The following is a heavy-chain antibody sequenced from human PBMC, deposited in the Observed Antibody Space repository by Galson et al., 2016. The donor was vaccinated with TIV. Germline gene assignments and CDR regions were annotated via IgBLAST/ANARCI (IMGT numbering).Heavy chain of an antibody. CDR2: IWYDGSNK. Sequence: SLRLSCAASGFTFRNFGMHWVRQAPGKGLEWVALIWYDGSNKYYGDSVKGRFTISRDNSKNTLYLHMNSLRGDDTAIYYCAKEVSSGSQLGYYYYYGMDVWGQGTTVTVSS. CDR1: GFTFRNFG. J-gene: IGHJ6*02. D-gene: IGHD3-10*01. V-gene: IGHV3-30*02. CDR3: AKEVSSGSQLGYYYYYGMDV.